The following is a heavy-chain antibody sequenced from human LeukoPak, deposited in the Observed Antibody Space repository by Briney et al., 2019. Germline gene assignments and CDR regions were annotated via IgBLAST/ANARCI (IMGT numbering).Heavy chain of an antibody. CDR1: GFTFRDYW. CDR2: ISTGGSP. J-gene: IGHJ4*02. Sequence: GGSLRLSCAASGFTFRDYWMHWVRQAPGKGLEWVSLISTGGSPYYTDSVKGRFTISRDNSKNTLFLQMNSLRAEDTAVYYCVRGFRGYSFDYWGQGTLVTVSS. V-gene: IGHV3-53*01. CDR3: VRGFRGYSFDY.